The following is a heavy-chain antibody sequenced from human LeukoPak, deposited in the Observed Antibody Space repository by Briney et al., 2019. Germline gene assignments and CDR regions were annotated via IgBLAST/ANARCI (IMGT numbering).Heavy chain of an antibody. CDR2: IYPADSDT. Sequence: HGESLKISCEGSGYSFSTYWIARVRQMPGKGLEWMGIIYPADSDTRYSPSFQGQVTVSADKSSATAYLHWSSLKASDTAMYYCARLAGSGTYHPLDYWGQGTLVTVSS. V-gene: IGHV5-51*01. D-gene: IGHD1-26*01. CDR3: ARLAGSGTYHPLDY. CDR1: GYSFSTYW. J-gene: IGHJ4*02.